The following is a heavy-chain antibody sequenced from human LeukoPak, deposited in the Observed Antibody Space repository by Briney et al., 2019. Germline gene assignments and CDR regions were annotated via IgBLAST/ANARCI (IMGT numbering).Heavy chain of an antibody. CDR2: ISHNAGSA. D-gene: IGHD1-1*01. Sequence: GGSLRLSCSASGFMFSRYAMHWVRQAPGKGLEYVSGISHNAGSAHYADSVMGRFTISRDNSKNTVYLQMSSLRPEDTAIYYCVKDLEQLEREFDYWGQGTLVTVSS. CDR3: VKDLEQLEREFDY. CDR1: GFMFSRYA. J-gene: IGHJ4*02. V-gene: IGHV3-64D*06.